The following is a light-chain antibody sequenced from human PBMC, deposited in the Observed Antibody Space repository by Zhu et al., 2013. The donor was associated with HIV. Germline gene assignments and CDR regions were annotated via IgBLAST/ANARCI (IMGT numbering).Light chain of an antibody. V-gene: IGKV1-39*01. CDR3: QQSFTTPRT. Sequence: DIQMTQSPSSLSASVGDRVTITCRASQNIRMSLHWYQHKPGKAPRLLIHTAASLQSGVPSRFSGNGSGTEFTLTISGLRQDDFSTYYCQQSFTTPRTFGPGTKVDI. J-gene: IGKJ3*01. CDR1: QNIRMS. CDR2: TAA.